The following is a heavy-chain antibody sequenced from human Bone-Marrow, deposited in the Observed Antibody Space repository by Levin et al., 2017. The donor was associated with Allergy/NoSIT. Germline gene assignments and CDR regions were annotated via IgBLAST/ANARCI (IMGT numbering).Heavy chain of an antibody. CDR3: AKDLRGSGSYVAFDY. V-gene: IGHV3-9*01. J-gene: IGHJ4*02. CDR2: ISWNSGSI. Sequence: GGSLRLSCAASGFTFDDYAMHWVRQVPGKGLEWVSGISWNSGSIAYADSVKGRFTISRDNAKNSLYLQMNSLRAEDTALYYCAKDLRGSGSYVAFDYWGQGTLVTVSS. CDR1: GFTFDDYA. D-gene: IGHD1-26*01.